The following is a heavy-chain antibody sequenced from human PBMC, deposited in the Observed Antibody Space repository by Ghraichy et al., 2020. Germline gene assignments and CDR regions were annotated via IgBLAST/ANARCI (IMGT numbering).Heavy chain of an antibody. D-gene: IGHD3-10*01. CDR1: GGSFSGYY. CDR2: INHSGST. Sequence: SETLSLTCAVYGGSFSGYYWSWIRQPPGKGLEWIGEINHSGSTNYNPSLKSRVTISVDTSKNQFSLKLSSVTAADTAVYYCARGVRQNYGSGSYPTNYAIDYWGQGTLVTVSS. CDR3: ARGVRQNYGSGSYPTNYAIDY. V-gene: IGHV4-34*01. J-gene: IGHJ4*02.